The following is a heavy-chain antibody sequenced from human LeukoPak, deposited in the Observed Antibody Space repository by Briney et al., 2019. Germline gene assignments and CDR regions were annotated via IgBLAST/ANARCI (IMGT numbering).Heavy chain of an antibody. Sequence: GASVKVSCKASGGTFSSYAISWVRQAPGQGLEWMGRIIPIFGTANYAQKSQGRVTITTDESTSTAYMELSSLRSEDTAVYYCARVRLRLGELSLWDWGQGTLVTVSS. CDR1: GGTFSSYA. CDR2: IIPIFGTA. D-gene: IGHD3-16*02. CDR3: ARVRLRLGELSLWD. J-gene: IGHJ4*02. V-gene: IGHV1-69*05.